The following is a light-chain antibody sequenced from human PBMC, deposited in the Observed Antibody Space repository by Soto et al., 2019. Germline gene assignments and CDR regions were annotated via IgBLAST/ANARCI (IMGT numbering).Light chain of an antibody. Sequence: DIVMTQSPATVSASPGERVTLSCTASQSIKRNLAWYQQKPGQVPRLLIYYVSNRATDIPARFSGSGSETEFTLSISNLQSDDFAVYYCQQCDSWPRTFGQGTRVEV. J-gene: IGKJ1*01. CDR3: QQCDSWPRT. CDR2: YVS. V-gene: IGKV3-15*01. CDR1: QSIKRN.